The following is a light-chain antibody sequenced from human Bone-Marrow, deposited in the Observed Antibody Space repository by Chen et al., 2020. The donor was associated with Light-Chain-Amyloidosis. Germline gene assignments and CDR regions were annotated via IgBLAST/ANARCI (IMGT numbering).Light chain of an antibody. V-gene: IGKV4-1*01. CDR3: QQYYSTPT. J-gene: IGKJ5*01. CDR1: RTLLSISNNKNH. CDR2: WAS. Sequence: IEMTQSPDSLGVSLGERATINSKSNRTLLSISNNKNHLAWYRQRPGQPPELLISWASSRTSGVPDRFSGSGSGTDFTLTITDLQPEDVAVYHCQQYYSTPTFGQGTRLDIK.